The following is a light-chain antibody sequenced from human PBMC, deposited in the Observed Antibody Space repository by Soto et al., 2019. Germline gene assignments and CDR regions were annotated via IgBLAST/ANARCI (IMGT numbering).Light chain of an antibody. CDR2: ATS. CDR3: QQSYRTPFT. Sequence: DIQLTQSPSSLSASVGDRVTITCRTSQSINNYLNWYQHIPGKAPRLLIYATSTLQRGVPPRFSGGGSWTLFTLTISSLHPEDFATYYCQQSYRTPFTFGPGTTADIK. J-gene: IGKJ3*01. V-gene: IGKV1-39*01. CDR1: QSINNY.